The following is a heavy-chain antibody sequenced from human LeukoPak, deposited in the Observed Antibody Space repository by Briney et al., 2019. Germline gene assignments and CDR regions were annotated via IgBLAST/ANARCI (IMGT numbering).Heavy chain of an antibody. CDR1: GDSISSYY. CDR2: IYNSGST. Sequence: SETLSLTCTVSGDSISSYYWSWIRQPPGKGLEWIGYIYNSGSTNYNPSLKSRVTISVDTSKNQFSLKLSSVTAADTAVYYCAREYDFWSGYSHRHFDYWGQGTLVTVSS. V-gene: IGHV4-59*12. CDR3: AREYDFWSGYSHRHFDY. J-gene: IGHJ4*02. D-gene: IGHD3-3*01.